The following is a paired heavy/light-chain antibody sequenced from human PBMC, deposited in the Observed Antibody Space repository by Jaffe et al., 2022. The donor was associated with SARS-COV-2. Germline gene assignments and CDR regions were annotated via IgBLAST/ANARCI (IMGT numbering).Light chain of an antibody. CDR3: NSRDSTGSHLGM. CDR1: SLRSYY. V-gene: IGLV3-19*01. Sequence: SSELTQDPAVSVALGQTVRITCQGDSLRSYYASWYQQKPGQAPVLVIYDNDNRPSGIPDRFSGSSSRDTASLTITGAQAEDEADYFCNSRDSTGSHLGMFGGGTKLTVL. J-gene: IGLJ3*02. CDR2: DND.
Heavy chain of an antibody. CDR1: GYSISTNHY. CDR3: ARGTILGKGSWFDP. J-gene: IGHJ5*02. CDR2: IYHSGNT. Sequence: QVLLQESGPGLVKPSETLSLICSVSGYSISTNHYWGWIRQPPGKGLEWIGSIYHSGNTYYNPSLKSRLTISIDTSKNEFSLRLSSVTAADTAVYYCARGTILGKGSWFDPWGQGTLVTVSS. D-gene: IGHD3-9*01. V-gene: IGHV4-38-2*02.